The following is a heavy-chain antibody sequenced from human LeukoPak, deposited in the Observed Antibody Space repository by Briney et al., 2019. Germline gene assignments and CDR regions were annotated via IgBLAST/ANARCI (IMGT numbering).Heavy chain of an antibody. Sequence: KPSETLSLTCAVSGYSISSGYYWGWIRQPPVKGLEWIGSIYHSGSTYYNPSLKSRVTISVDTSKNQFSLKLSSVTAADTAVYYCARHPQAAARRIAFDYWGQGTLVTVSS. CDR3: ARHPQAAARRIAFDY. CDR2: IYHSGST. D-gene: IGHD2-2*01. CDR1: GYSISSGYY. J-gene: IGHJ4*02. V-gene: IGHV4-38-2*01.